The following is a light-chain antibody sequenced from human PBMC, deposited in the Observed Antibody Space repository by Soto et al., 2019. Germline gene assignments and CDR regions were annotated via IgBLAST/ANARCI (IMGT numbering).Light chain of an antibody. V-gene: IGKV4-1*01. J-gene: IGKJ1*01. CDR2: WAS. Sequence: DILMTQSPDSLAVSLGERATINCRSSQSVSYSSSNKNYLAWYQQKPGQPPNLLIYWASSRESGVPDLFSGSGSGTDFTLTISSLQAEDVAVYFCQQYYTTPWTFGQGTKVEIK. CDR1: QSVSYSSSNKNY. CDR3: QQYYTTPWT.